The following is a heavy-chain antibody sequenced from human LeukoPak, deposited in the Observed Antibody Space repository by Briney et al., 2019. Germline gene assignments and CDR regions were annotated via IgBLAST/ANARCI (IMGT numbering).Heavy chain of an antibody. CDR2: IYTSGST. CDR1: GGSISSYY. J-gene: IGHJ4*02. V-gene: IGHV4-4*07. Sequence: SETLSLTCTVSGGSISSYYWSWIRQPAGKGLEWIGRIYTSGSTDYNPSLKSRVTMSVDTSKNQFSLKLSSVTAADTAVYYCAREATYYYDSSGYSDPFGYWGQGTLVTVSS. D-gene: IGHD3-22*01. CDR3: AREATYYYDSSGYSDPFGY.